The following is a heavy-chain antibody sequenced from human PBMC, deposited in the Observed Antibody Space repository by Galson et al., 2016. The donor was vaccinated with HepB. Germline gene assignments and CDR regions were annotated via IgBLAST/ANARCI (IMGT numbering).Heavy chain of an antibody. V-gene: IGHV3-48*01. J-gene: IGHJ4*02. CDR1: GFTFSSFS. Sequence: SLRLSCAPSGFTFSSFSMHWVRQAPGKGLEWLSYISSSGNAVYYADSVRGRFTISRGNAKNSLFLQMNSLRVEDTAVYYCARDLGVHAGKYWGQGTLVSVSS. D-gene: IGHD3-16*01. CDR2: ISSSGNAV. CDR3: ARDLGVHAGKY.